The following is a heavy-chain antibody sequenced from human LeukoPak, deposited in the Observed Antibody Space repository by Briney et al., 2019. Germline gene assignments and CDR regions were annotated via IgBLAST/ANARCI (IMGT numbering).Heavy chain of an antibody. D-gene: IGHD5-18*01. V-gene: IGHV3-11*06. CDR2: ISSSSSYT. CDR3: ARGFSGYTYGPDY. CDR1: GFTFSDYY. Sequence: GGSLRLSCAASGFTFSDYYMSWIRQAPGKGLEWVSYISSSSSYTKYADSVKGRFTISRDDARNSLYLQMNSLRAEDTAVYYCARGFSGYTYGPDYWGQGTLVTVSP. J-gene: IGHJ4*02.